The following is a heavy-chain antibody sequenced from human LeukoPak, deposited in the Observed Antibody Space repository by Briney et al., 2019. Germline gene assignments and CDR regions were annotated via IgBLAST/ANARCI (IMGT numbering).Heavy chain of an antibody. J-gene: IGHJ4*02. Sequence: GGCLRLSCEVSGSTFSNEWMNWVRQAPGKGREWVGRIKIITHGGTTDYGAPVKGIFTISRNDSKNTLYLQMNSLKTEDTAVYYCTTLFAVPVMDYWGQGTRVTVSS. CDR3: TTLFAVPVMDY. CDR2: IKIITHGGTT. V-gene: IGHV3-15*01. D-gene: IGHD3-16*01. CDR1: GSTFSNEW.